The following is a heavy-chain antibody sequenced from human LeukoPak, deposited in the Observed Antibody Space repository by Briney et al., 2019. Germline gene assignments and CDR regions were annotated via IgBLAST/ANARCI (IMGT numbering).Heavy chain of an antibody. V-gene: IGHV3-7*01. J-gene: IGHJ4*02. CDR2: IKQDGSEK. CDR3: ARASLLWFGECHFDY. Sequence: GGSLRLSCAASGFTFSSYWMSWVRQAPGKGLEWVANIKQDGSEKHYVDSVKGRFTISRDNAKNSLYLQMNSLRAEDTAVYYCARASLLWFGECHFDYWGQGTLVTVSS. CDR1: GFTFSSYW. D-gene: IGHD3-10*01.